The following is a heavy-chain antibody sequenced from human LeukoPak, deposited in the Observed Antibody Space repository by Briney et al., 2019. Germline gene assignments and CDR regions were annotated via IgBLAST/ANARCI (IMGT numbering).Heavy chain of an antibody. Sequence: GGSLRLSCAAPGFTFSSYSMNWVRQAPGKGLEWVSSISSSSSYIYYADSVKGRFTISRDNAKNSLYLQMNSLRAEDTAVYYCARDGGSSWYEYYYYYGMDVWGQGTTVTVSS. CDR1: GFTFSSYS. CDR3: ARDGGSSWYEYYYYYGMDV. V-gene: IGHV3-21*01. J-gene: IGHJ6*02. CDR2: ISSSSSYI. D-gene: IGHD6-13*01.